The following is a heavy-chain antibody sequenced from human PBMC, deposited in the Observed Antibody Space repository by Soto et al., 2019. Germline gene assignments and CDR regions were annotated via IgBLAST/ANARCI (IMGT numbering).Heavy chain of an antibody. D-gene: IGHD6-6*01. V-gene: IGHV3-7*03. CDR3: AITPWGSSSDYYYGMDV. Sequence: EVQLVESGGGLVQPGGSLRLSCAASGFTFSSYWMSWVRQAPGKGLEWVANIKQDGSEKYYVDSVKGRFTISRDNAKNSLYLQMHRLRAEDTAVYYCAITPWGSSSDYYYGMDVWGQGTTVTVSS. J-gene: IGHJ6*02. CDR1: GFTFSSYW. CDR2: IKQDGSEK.